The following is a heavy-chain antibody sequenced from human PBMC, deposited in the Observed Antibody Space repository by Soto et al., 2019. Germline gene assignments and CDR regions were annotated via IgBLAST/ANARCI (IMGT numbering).Heavy chain of an antibody. Sequence: SGPTLVNPTQTLTLTCTFSGFSLSTSGVGVGWIRQPPGKALEWLALIYWDGDKRYSPSLKSRLTITKDTSKNQVVLTMTNMDPVDTATYYCAHSMITFGGVIVPLGYWGQGTLVTVSS. CDR2: IYWDGDK. D-gene: IGHD3-16*02. J-gene: IGHJ4*02. CDR1: GFSLSTSGVG. V-gene: IGHV2-5*02. CDR3: AHSMITFGGVIVPLGY.